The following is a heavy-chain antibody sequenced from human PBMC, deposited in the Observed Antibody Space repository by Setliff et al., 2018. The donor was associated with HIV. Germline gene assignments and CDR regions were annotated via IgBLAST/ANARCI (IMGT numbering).Heavy chain of an antibody. J-gene: IGHJ6*03. CDR3: ATRNTLRYFEWLNYYYYYMDV. V-gene: IGHV4-39*01. D-gene: IGHD3-9*01. CDR2: IYYSGNA. Sequence: SEPLSLTCTVSGGSIDSTSYYWGWIRQPPGKGLEWIGSIYYSGNAYYNPSLKGRVTISVDTSENQFSLKLSSVTAADTAVYYCATRNTLRYFEWLNYYYYYMDVWGKGTTVTVSS. CDR1: GGSIDSTSYY.